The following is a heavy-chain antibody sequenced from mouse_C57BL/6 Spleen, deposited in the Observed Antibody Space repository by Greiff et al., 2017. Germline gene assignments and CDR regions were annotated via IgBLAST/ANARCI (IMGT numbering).Heavy chain of an antibody. CDR1: GFTFSSYT. J-gene: IGHJ2*01. CDR3: ARHHYYGSRSYLDD. CDR2: ISGGGGNT. Sequence: EVKVVESGGGLVKPGGSLKLSCAASGFTFSSYTMSWVRQTPEKRLEWVATISGGGGNTYYPDSVKGRFTISRDNAKNTLYLQMSSLRSEDTALYYCARHHYYGSRSYLDDGGQGTTLTVSS. V-gene: IGHV5-9*01. D-gene: IGHD1-1*01.